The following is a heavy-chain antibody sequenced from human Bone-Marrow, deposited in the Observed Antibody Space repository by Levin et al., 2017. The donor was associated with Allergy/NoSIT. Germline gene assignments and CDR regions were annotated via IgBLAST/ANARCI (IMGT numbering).Heavy chain of an antibody. CDR3: ARSPGTSGYFNDAFDI. CDR2: TGGSGDST. V-gene: IGHV3-23*01. CDR1: GFTLRSYA. Sequence: GESLKISCAASGFTLRSYAMSWVRQAPGTGLEWVSATGGSGDSTYYADSVKGRFTISRDNSKNTLYLQMNTLRAEDTAIYYCARSPGTSGYFNDAFDIWGQGTMVTFSS. D-gene: IGHD3-3*01. J-gene: IGHJ3*02.